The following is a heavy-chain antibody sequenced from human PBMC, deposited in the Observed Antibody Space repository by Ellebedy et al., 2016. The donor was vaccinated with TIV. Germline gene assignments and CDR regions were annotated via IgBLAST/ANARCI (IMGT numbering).Heavy chain of an antibody. CDR1: GGTFSSYA. CDR3: ARFRSSAQVVPAAMRTDYYYYGMDV. J-gene: IGHJ6*02. V-gene: IGHV1-8*02. D-gene: IGHD2-2*01. CDR2: MNPNSGNT. Sequence: ASVKVSCXASGGTFSSYAINWVRQATGQGLEWMGWMNPNSGNTGYAQKFQGRVTMTRNTSISTAYMELSSLRSEDTAVYYCARFRSSAQVVPAAMRTDYYYYGMDVWGQGTTVTVSS.